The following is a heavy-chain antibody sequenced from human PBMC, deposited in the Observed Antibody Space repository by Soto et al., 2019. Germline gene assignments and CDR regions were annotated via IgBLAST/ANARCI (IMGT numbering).Heavy chain of an antibody. V-gene: IGHV1-18*04. Sequence: GASGKVSCRVSGYNFTLSSISSVRPAPGQGIAWMGWISAYNGNTNDAQKLQGRVTMTTDTSTSTAYMELRSLRSDDTAVYYCARARWRSTSCGVVAYCSMDSSGHASTVTFS. CDR1: GYNFTLSS. CDR2: ISAYNGNT. J-gene: IGHJ6*02. D-gene: IGHD3-3*01. CDR3: ARARWRSTSCGVVAYCSMDS.